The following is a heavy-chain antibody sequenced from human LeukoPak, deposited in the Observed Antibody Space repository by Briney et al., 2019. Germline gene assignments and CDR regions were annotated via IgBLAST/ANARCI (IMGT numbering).Heavy chain of an antibody. Sequence: SETLSLTCTVSGGSISSGGYYWSWIRQHPGKGLEWIGYIYYSGSTYYNPSLKSRVTISVDTSKNQFSLKLSSVTAADTAVYYCARTISGWYSDAFDIWGQGTMVTVSS. CDR3: ARTISGWYSDAFDI. J-gene: IGHJ3*02. V-gene: IGHV4-31*03. D-gene: IGHD6-13*01. CDR1: GGSISSGGYY. CDR2: IYYSGST.